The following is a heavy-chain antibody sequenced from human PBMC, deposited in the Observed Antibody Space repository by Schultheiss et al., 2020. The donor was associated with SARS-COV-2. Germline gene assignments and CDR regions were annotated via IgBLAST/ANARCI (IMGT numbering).Heavy chain of an antibody. J-gene: IGHJ6*02. CDR3: ASRAATSPYYYYGMDV. CDR2: IRSKAYGGTT. Sequence: GGSLRLSCAASGFTFSSYAMNWVRQAPGKGLEWVGFIRSKAYGGTTEYAASVKGRFTISRDDSKSIAYLQMNSLKTEDTAVYYCASRAATSPYYYYGMDVWGQGTTVTVSS. D-gene: IGHD2-15*01. V-gene: IGHV3-49*04. CDR1: GFTFSSYA.